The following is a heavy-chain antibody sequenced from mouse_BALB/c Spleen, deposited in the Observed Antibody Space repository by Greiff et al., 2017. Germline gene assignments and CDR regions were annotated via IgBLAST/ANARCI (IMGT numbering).Heavy chain of an antibody. CDR1: GYSITSDYA. D-gene: IGHD2-1*01. CDR2: ISYSGST. V-gene: IGHV3-2*02. Sequence: EVKLVESGPGLVKPSQSLSLTCTVTGYSITSDYAWNWIRQFPGNKLEWMGYISYSGSTSYNPSLKSRISITRDTSKNQFFLQLNSVTTEDTATYYCARSLYYGNYYFDYWGQGTTLTVSS. J-gene: IGHJ2*01. CDR3: ARSLYYGNYYFDY.